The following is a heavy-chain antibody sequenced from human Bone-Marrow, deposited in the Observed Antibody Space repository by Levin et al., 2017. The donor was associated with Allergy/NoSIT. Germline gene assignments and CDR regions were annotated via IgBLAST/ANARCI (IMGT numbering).Heavy chain of an antibody. CDR1: GFTFSSYS. CDR2: ISSSGTYI. Sequence: GGSLRLSCAASGFTFSSYSMNWVRQAPGKGLEWVSSISSSGTYIYYADSVKGRFTISRDNAKNSLYLQINSLRAEDTAVYYCARQTSYYSGSDYWGQGTLVTVSS. D-gene: IGHD3-10*01. CDR3: ARQTSYYSGSDY. V-gene: IGHV3-21*01. J-gene: IGHJ4*02.